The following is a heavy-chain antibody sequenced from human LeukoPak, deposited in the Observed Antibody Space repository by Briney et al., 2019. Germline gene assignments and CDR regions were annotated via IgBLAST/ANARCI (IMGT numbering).Heavy chain of an antibody. J-gene: IGHJ6*02. CDR1: GFTVTSNF. CDR2: VYPGGFT. V-gene: IGHV3-66*01. CDR3: AIGGVIWRMDV. D-gene: IGHD2/OR15-2a*01. Sequence: GGSLRLSCAVSGFTVTSNFMSWVRQAPGKGLEWVSVVYPGGFTYHADSVKGRFTISRDTSKNTVYLQMNSLRAEDTAVYYCAIGGVIWRMDVWGQGTTVTVSS.